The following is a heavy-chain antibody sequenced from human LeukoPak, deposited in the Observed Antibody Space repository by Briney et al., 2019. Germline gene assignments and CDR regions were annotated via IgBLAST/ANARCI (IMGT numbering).Heavy chain of an antibody. CDR3: ARARYDSSGYYPLGDY. V-gene: IGHV3-30*04. J-gene: IGHJ4*02. CDR1: GFIFSNYA. Sequence: GGSLRLSCAASGFIFSNYAMHWVRQAPGKGLEGVAVISYDGSNKYYADSVKGRFTMSRDNSKKMLYLQMNSLRAEDTAVYYCARARYDSSGYYPLGDYWGQGTLVTVSS. CDR2: ISYDGSNK. D-gene: IGHD3-22*01.